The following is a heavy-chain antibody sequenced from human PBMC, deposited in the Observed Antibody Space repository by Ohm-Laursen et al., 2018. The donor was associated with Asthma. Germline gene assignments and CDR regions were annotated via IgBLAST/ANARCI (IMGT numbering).Heavy chain of an antibody. CDR2: ITSSSTTT. V-gene: IGHV3-48*01. J-gene: IGHJ4*02. CDR1: GFTFSSYS. D-gene: IGHD3-3*01. Sequence: SLRLSCAASGFTFSSYSMNWVRQAPGKGLEWVSYITSSSTTTYYADSVKGRFIISRDNAKNSLFLQMNSLRVDDAAVYYCARDVMEWYLPAFDFWGQGTLVTVSS. CDR3: ARDVMEWYLPAFDF.